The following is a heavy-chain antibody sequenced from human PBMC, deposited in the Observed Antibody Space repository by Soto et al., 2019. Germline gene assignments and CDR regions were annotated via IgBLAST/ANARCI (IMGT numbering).Heavy chain of an antibody. CDR1: GFTFSSYE. CDR2: ISSSGSTI. D-gene: IGHD5-12*01. V-gene: IGHV3-48*03. Sequence: QAGGSLRLSCAASGFTFSSYEMNWVRQAPGKGLEWVSYISSSGSTIYYADSVKGRFTISRDNAKNSLYLQMNSLRAEDTAVYYCARGWRSRKWLRRYYYYGMDVWGQGTTVTVSS. J-gene: IGHJ6*02. CDR3: ARGWRSRKWLRRYYYYGMDV.